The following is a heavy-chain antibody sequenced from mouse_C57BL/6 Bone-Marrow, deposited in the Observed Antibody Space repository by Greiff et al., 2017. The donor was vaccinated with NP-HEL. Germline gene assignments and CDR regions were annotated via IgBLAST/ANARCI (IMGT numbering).Heavy chain of an antibody. CDR2: IDPSDSYT. J-gene: IGHJ3*01. V-gene: IGHV1-69*01. Sequence: QVQLQQPGAELVMPGASVKLSCKASGYTFTSYWMHWVKQRPGQGLEWIGEIDPSDSYTNYNQKFKGKSTLTVDKSSSTAYMQLSSLTSEDSAVYYCAREVDYYGSKDYWGQGTLVTVSA. CDR1: GYTFTSYW. D-gene: IGHD1-1*01. CDR3: AREVDYYGSKDY.